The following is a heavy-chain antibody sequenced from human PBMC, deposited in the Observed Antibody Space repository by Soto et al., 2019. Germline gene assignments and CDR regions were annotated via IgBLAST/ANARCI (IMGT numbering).Heavy chain of an antibody. CDR1: GGSISSSSYY. CDR2: IYYSGST. V-gene: IGHV4-39*01. D-gene: IGHD3-3*01. CDR3: ASPVERVSPYAFDI. J-gene: IGHJ3*02. Sequence: SETLSLTCTVSGGSISSSSYYWGWIRQPPGKGLEWIGSIYYSGSTYYNPSLKSRVTISVDTSKNQFSLKLSSVTAADTAVYYCASPVERVSPYAFDIWGQGTMVTVSS.